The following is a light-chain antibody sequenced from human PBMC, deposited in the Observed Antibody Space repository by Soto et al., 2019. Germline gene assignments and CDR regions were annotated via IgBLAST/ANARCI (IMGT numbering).Light chain of an antibody. CDR2: GAS. J-gene: IGKJ1*01. CDR3: QQGHSTPWT. V-gene: IGKV1-39*01. Sequence: DIQMTQSPSSLSASVGDRVTITCRASQTITTYLNWYQQKPGKAPQLLIYGASILQSGVPSRFTGSGSGTDFTLTISSLQPEDFATYHCQQGHSTPWTFGQGTNVDIK. CDR1: QTITTY.